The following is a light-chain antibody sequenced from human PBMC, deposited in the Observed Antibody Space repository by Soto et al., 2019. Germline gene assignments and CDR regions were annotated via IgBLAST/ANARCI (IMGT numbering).Light chain of an antibody. V-gene: IGKV4-1*01. CDR2: WAS. J-gene: IGKJ5*01. CDR3: QQYFGTPPIT. CDR1: QSVLYSSNNKNY. Sequence: DIVMTQSPDSLAVSLGERATINCKSSQSVLYSSNNKNYLAWYQQKPGQPPKLLIYWASTRESGVPDRFSGSGSGTDFTLTISSLQAEDVAVYYCQQYFGTPPITFGQGTRLEI.